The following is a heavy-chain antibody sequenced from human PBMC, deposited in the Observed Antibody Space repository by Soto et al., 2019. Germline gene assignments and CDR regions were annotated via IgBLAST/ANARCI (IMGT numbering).Heavy chain of an antibody. CDR3: ARQGASGYDWTDFDY. V-gene: IGHV4-39*01. J-gene: IGHJ4*02. CDR1: GGSISSSSYY. D-gene: IGHD5-12*01. Sequence: SETLSLTCTVSGGSISSSSYYWGWIRQPPGKGLEWIGSIYYSGSTYYNPSLKSRVTIPVDTSKNQFSLKLSSVTAADTAVYYCARQGASGYDWTDFDYWGQGTLVTVSS. CDR2: IYYSGST.